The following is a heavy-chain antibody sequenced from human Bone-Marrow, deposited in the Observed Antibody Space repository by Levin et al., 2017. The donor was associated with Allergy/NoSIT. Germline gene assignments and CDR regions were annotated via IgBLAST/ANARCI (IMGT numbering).Heavy chain of an antibody. CDR2: ISGSGGST. Sequence: GESLKISCAASGFTFSSYAMSWVRQAPGKGLEWVSAISGSGGSTYYADSVKGRFTISRDNSKNTLYLQMNSLRAEDTAVYYCAKGVAFLGYCSSTSCSTLREHFDYWGQGTLVTVSS. V-gene: IGHV3-23*01. D-gene: IGHD2-2*01. CDR1: GFTFSSYA. CDR3: AKGVAFLGYCSSTSCSTLREHFDY. J-gene: IGHJ4*02.